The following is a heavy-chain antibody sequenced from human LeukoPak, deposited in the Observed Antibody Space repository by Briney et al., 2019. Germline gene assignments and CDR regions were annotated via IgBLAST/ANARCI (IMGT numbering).Heavy chain of an antibody. V-gene: IGHV4-31*03. CDR1: GGSISSGGYY. CDR3: ARDYYGSGSPRGH. Sequence: SETLSLTCTVSGGSISSGGYYWSSIRQHPGKGLEWIGYIYYSGSTYYNPSLKSRVTISVDTSKNQFSLKLSSVTAADTAVYYCARDYYGSGSPRGHWGQGTLVTVSS. CDR2: IYYSGST. D-gene: IGHD3-10*01. J-gene: IGHJ4*02.